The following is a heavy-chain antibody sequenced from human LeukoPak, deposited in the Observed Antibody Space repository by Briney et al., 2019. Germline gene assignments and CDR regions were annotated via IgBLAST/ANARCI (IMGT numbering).Heavy chain of an antibody. CDR3: TRAAMVRGARSWFDP. V-gene: IGHV3-49*03. Sequence: GGSLRLSCTASGFTFGDYAMSWFRQAPGKGLEWVGFIRSKAYGGTTEYAASVKGRFTISRDDSKSIAYLQMNSLKTEDTAVYYCTRAAMVRGARSWFDPWGQGTLVTVSS. CDR2: IRSKAYGGTT. D-gene: IGHD3-10*01. J-gene: IGHJ5*02. CDR1: GFTFGDYA.